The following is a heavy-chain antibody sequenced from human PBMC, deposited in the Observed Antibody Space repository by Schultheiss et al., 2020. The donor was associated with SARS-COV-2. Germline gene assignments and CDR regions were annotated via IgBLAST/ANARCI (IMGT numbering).Heavy chain of an antibody. V-gene: IGHV3-30*12. CDR3: AKLVPADPFDY. J-gene: IGHJ4*02. CDR1: GFTFSSYG. Sequence: GESLKISCAASGFTFSSYGMHWVRQAPGKGLEWVAVISYDGSNKYYADSVKGRFTISRDNSKNTLYLQMNSLRAEDTAVYYCAKLVPADPFDYWGQGTLVTVSS. CDR2: ISYDGSNK. D-gene: IGHD2-2*01.